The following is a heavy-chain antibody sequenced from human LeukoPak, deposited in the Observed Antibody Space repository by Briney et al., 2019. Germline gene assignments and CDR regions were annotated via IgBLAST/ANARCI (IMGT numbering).Heavy chain of an antibody. CDR3: ARSAITAVAGTGYFDL. CDR1: GYTFTSYY. V-gene: IGHV1-46*01. Sequence: ASVKVSCKASGYTFTSYYMHWVRQAPGQGLEWMGIINPSGGSTSYAQKFQGRVTMTRDTSTSTVYMELSSLRSEDTAVYYCARSAITAVAGTGYFDLWGRGTLVTVFS. CDR2: INPSGGST. J-gene: IGHJ2*01. D-gene: IGHD6-19*01.